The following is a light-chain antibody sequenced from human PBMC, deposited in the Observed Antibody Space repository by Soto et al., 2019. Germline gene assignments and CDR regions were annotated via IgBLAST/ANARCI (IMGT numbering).Light chain of an antibody. J-gene: IGKJ5*01. Sequence: EIVLTQSPATLSLSPGEGATVSCRARQSITSYLAWYQQKPGQAPRLLIYDVSNRATGIPARFSGSGSGTDFTLTISSLEPEDFAVYYCQQRSNWPQITFGQGTRLEIK. V-gene: IGKV3-11*01. CDR1: QSITSY. CDR3: QQRSNWPQIT. CDR2: DVS.